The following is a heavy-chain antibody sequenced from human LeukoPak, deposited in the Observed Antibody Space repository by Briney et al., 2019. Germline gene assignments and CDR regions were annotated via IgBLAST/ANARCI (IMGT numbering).Heavy chain of an antibody. Sequence: QPGGSLRLSCVASGFPFSTYGMTWVRQAPGKGLEWVSGFGDTGMPHYRDSVKGRFSISRDNSKNTFYLQMNSLRAEDTAIYYCARWDGYGDLWGRGTLVTVSS. V-gene: IGHV3-23*01. CDR2: FGDTGMP. D-gene: IGHD5-12*01. J-gene: IGHJ2*01. CDR3: ARWDGYGDL. CDR1: GFPFSTYG.